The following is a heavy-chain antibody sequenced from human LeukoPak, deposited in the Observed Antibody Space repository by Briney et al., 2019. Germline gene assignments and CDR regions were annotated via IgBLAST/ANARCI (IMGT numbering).Heavy chain of an antibody. J-gene: IGHJ4*02. Sequence: GGSLRLSCAASEFTFSIYAMSWVRQAPGKGLEWVSSISSRGEGTWYAGSVKGRFTISRDNSKNTLYLQMNSLRAEDTAVYYCTRDRPNYYGSDGHYYRRNGDYWGQGTLVTVSS. CDR3: TRDRPNYYGSDGHYYRRNGDY. CDR1: EFTFSIYA. V-gene: IGHV3-23*01. CDR2: ISSRGEGT. D-gene: IGHD3-22*01.